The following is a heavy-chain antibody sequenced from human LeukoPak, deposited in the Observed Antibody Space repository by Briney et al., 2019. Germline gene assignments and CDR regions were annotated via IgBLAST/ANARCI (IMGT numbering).Heavy chain of an antibody. V-gene: IGHV1-18*01. CDR1: GHTFVSYG. D-gene: IGHD2-2*01. Sequence: ASVKVSCKASGHTFVSYGTSWVRQAPGQGLEWMGWISGYNGKINYAQKFQGRVTITTDTSTSTAYLELRSLTSEDTAVYYCVRRFCSSVSCYDDDAFDVWGQGTLVTVSS. J-gene: IGHJ3*01. CDR2: ISGYNGKI. CDR3: VRRFCSSVSCYDDDAFDV.